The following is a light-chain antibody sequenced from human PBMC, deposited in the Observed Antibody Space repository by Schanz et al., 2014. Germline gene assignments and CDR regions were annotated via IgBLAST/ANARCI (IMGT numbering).Light chain of an antibody. CDR3: CLYTPMSVI. Sequence: QSALTQPPSASGSPGQSVTISCTGTSSDVGTYNYVSWYQQHPGKAPKLMIYDVSKRPSGVPDRFSGSKSGNTASLTISGLQAEDEADYYCCLYTPMSVIFGGGTKLTVL. J-gene: IGLJ2*01. CDR1: SSDVGTYNY. CDR2: DVS. V-gene: IGLV2-11*01.